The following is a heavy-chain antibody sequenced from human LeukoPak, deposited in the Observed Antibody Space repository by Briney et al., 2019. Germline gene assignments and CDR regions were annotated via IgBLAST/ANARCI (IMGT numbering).Heavy chain of an antibody. Sequence: ASVKVSCKASGYTFTSYGISWVRQAPGQGLEWMGWISAYNGNTNYAQKLQGRVTMTTDTSTSTAYMELRSLRSDDTAVYYCARSSPYYDFWSGYGPRGAYDYWGQGTLVTVSS. CDR3: ARSSPYYDFWSGYGPRGAYDY. CDR1: GYTFTSYG. J-gene: IGHJ4*02. CDR2: ISAYNGNT. D-gene: IGHD3-3*01. V-gene: IGHV1-18*01.